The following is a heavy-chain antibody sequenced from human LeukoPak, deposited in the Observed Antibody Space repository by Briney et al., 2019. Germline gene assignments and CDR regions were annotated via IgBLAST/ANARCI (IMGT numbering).Heavy chain of an antibody. CDR2: INPSGGTT. J-gene: IGHJ4*02. V-gene: IGHV1-46*01. Sequence: GASVKVSCKASGYTFTGYYIHWVRQAPGQGLEWMGIINPSGGTTSYAQKFQGRVTMTRDMSTSTVYMELSSLSSEDTAVYYCARDNTNSSVFDYWGQGTLVTVSS. CDR1: GYTFTGYY. D-gene: IGHD6-6*01. CDR3: ARDNTNSSVFDY.